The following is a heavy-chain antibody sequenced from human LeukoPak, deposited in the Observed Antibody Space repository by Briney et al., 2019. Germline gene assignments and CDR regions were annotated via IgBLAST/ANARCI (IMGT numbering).Heavy chain of an antibody. D-gene: IGHD6-13*01. V-gene: IGHV1-8*01. CDR1: GYTFTSYD. J-gene: IGHJ4*02. CDR2: MNPNSGNT. Sequence: GASVKVSCKASGYTFTSYDINWVRQATGQGLEWMGWMNPNSGNTGYAQKFQGRVTMTRNTSISTAYMELSSLRSEDTAVNYCARGRSSSSSSPFDYWGQGTLVTVSS. CDR3: ARGRSSSSSSPFDY.